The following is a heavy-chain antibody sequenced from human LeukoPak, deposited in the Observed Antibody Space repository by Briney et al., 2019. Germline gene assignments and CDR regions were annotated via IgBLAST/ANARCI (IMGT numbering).Heavy chain of an antibody. CDR2: IKQDGSES. J-gene: IGHJ4*02. D-gene: IGHD3-16*01. Sequence: GGSLRPSCAASGFTFSSYWMSWVRQAPGKGLEWVANIKQDGSESYYVDSVKGRFTFSRDNAKNSLYLQINTLRAEDTAVYYCARLGEKADFDYWGQGTLVTVSS. V-gene: IGHV3-7*01. CDR1: GFTFSSYW. CDR3: ARLGEKADFDY.